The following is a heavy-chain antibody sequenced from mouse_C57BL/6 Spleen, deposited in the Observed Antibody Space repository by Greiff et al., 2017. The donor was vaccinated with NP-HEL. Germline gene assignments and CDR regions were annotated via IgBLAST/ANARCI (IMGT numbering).Heavy chain of an antibody. CDR1: GFTFTDYY. D-gene: IGHD2-4*01. V-gene: IGHV7-3*01. Sequence: VQLKESGGGLVQPGGSLSLSCAASGFTFTDYYMSWVRQPPGKALEWLGFIRNKANGYTTEYSASVKGRFTISRDNSQSILYLQMNALRAEDSATYYCARSPYDYDWYFDVWGTGTTVTVSS. CDR3: ARSPYDYDWYFDV. J-gene: IGHJ1*03. CDR2: IRNKANGYTT.